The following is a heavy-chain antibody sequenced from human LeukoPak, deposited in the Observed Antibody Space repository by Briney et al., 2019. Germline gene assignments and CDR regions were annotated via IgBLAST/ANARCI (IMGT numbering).Heavy chain of an antibody. V-gene: IGHV4-39*07. J-gene: IGHJ6*03. Sequence: SETLSLTCTVSGGSISSSSYYWGWIRQPPGKGLEWIGSIYYSGSTYYNPSLKSRVTISVDTSKNQFSLKLSSVTAADTAVYYCAIVVSGDYLSYYYYYYMDVWGKGTTVTISS. CDR3: AIVVSGDYLSYYYYYYMDV. CDR1: GGSISSSSYY. D-gene: IGHD4-17*01. CDR2: IYYSGST.